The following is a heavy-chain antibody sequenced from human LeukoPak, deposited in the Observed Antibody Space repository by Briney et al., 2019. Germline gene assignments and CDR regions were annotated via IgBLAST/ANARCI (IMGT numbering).Heavy chain of an antibody. D-gene: IGHD2-2*01. V-gene: IGHV1-8*03. CDR3: ARVSDLVAPAARLIPYYYYYYMDV. Sequence: ASVKVSCKASGYTFTSYDINWVRQATGQGLEWMGWMNPNSGNTGYAQKFQGRVTITRNTSISTAYMELSSLRSEDTAAYYCARVSDLVAPAARLIPYYYYYYMDVWGKGTTVTVS. CDR2: MNPNSGNT. CDR1: GYTFTSYD. J-gene: IGHJ6*03.